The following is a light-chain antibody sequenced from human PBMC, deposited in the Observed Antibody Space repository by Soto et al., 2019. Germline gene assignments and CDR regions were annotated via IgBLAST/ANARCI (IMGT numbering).Light chain of an antibody. J-gene: IGKJ4*01. CDR2: LGS. CDR3: MQALQTPLT. CDR1: QRLLHSNGYDY. V-gene: IGKV2-28*01. Sequence: DVVMTQSPLSLPVTPGEPASISCRSSQRLLHSNGYDYLDWYLQKAGQSPQLLIYLGSNRASGVPDRFSGSRSGTNFTLKISRVEAEDVGVYYCMQALQTPLTFGGGTKVDIK.